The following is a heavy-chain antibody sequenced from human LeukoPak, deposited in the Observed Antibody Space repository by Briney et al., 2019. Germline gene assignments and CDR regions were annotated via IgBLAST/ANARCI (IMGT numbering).Heavy chain of an antibody. D-gene: IGHD3-16*02. V-gene: IGHV3-30*18. CDR2: ISYDGSNK. Sequence: GGSLRLSCAASEFTFSSYGMHWVRQAPGKGLEWVEVISYDGSNKYYADSVKGRFTISRDNSKNTLYLQMNSLRAEDTAVYYCAKDRRGGYPVGYYFDYWGQGTLVTVSS. CDR1: EFTFSSYG. CDR3: AKDRRGGYPVGYYFDY. J-gene: IGHJ4*02.